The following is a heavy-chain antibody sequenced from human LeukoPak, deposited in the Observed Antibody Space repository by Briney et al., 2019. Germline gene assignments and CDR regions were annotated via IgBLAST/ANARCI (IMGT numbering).Heavy chain of an antibody. V-gene: IGHV4-59*08. J-gene: IGHJ5*02. D-gene: IGHD5-24*01. CDR1: GGSISSYY. CDR2: IYYSGST. CDR3: ARLRDGYNVGWFDP. Sequence: SETLSLTCTVSGGSISSYYWSWIRQPPGKGLEWIGYIYYSGSTNYNPSLKSRVTISVDTSKNQFSLKLSSVTAADTAVYYCARLRDGYNVGWFDPWGQGTLVTVSS.